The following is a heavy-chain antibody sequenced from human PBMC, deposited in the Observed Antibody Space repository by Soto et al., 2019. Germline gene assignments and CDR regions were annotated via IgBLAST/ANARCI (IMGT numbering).Heavy chain of an antibody. V-gene: IGHV4-31*03. J-gene: IGHJ5*02. CDR3: QRLTMVRGVKRGGWFDP. CDR1: GGSISSGDYY. CDR2: IYYSGST. D-gene: IGHD3-10*01. Sequence: QVQLQESGPGLVKPSQTLSLTCTVSGGSISSGDYYWSWIRQHPGKGLEWIGYIYYSGSTYYNPSLTSRVTISVDTSKNQFSLKLSSVTAAHTAVYYCQRLTMVRGVKRGGWFDPWGQGTLVTVSS.